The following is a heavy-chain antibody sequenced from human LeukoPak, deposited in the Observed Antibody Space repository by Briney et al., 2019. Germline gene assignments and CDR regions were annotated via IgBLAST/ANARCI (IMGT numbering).Heavy chain of an antibody. CDR2: IRNDGNKK. CDR3: AKGYTPMMFDAFDI. Sequence: GGSLRLSCAASGFTFSSYGMHWVRQAPGKGLEWVAFIRNDGNKKYYADSVKGRFTISRDNSKNTLYLQMNSLRAEDTAVYYCAKGYTPMMFDAFDIWGQGTMVTVSS. CDR1: GFTFSSYG. D-gene: IGHD5-18*01. V-gene: IGHV3-30*02. J-gene: IGHJ3*02.